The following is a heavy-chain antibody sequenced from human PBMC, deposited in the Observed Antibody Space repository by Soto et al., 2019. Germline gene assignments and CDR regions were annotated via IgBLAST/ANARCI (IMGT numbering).Heavy chain of an antibody. J-gene: IGHJ6*02. CDR3: ASGLITYAYGMDV. CDR1: GGSISSSNW. D-gene: IGHD3-16*01. V-gene: IGHV4-4*02. CDR2: IYHSGST. Sequence: QVQLQESGPGLVKPSGTLSLTCAVSGGSISSSNWWSWVRQPAGKGLEWIGEIYHSGSTNYNPSLKSRVTISVDKSKNQFSLKLSSLTAADTPVYYCASGLITYAYGMDVWGQGTTVTVSS.